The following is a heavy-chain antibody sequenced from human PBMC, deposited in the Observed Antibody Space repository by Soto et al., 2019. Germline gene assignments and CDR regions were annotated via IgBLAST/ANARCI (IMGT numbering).Heavy chain of an antibody. CDR3: AIDYYDSSGSNDAFDI. V-gene: IGHV1-18*01. J-gene: IGHJ3*02. CDR1: GYTFTSYG. Sequence: ASVKVSCKASGYTFTSYGISWVRQAPGQGLEWMGWISAYNGNTNYAQKLQGRVTMTTDTSTSTAYMELRSLRSDDTAVYYCAIDYYDSSGSNDAFDIWGQGTMVTVSS. D-gene: IGHD3-22*01. CDR2: ISAYNGNT.